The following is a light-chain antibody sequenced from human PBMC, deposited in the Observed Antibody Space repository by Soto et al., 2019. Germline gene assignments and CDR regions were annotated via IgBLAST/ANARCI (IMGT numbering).Light chain of an antibody. CDR1: QDIKTY. V-gene: IGKV1-9*01. CDR3: QHLNNYPPFT. J-gene: IGKJ3*01. Sequence: IQLTQSPSSLSASVGDRVSITCRASQDIKTYLAWYQQKQGRAPKLLISGTFTLQSGVPSRFNGSGSGTDFTLTISRLQPEDFATYYCQHLNNYPPFTFGPGTKVDLE. CDR2: GTF.